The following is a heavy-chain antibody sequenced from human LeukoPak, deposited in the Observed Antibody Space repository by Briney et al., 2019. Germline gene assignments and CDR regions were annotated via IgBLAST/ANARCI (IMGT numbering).Heavy chain of an antibody. J-gene: IGHJ4*02. CDR1: GFTFSSYS. V-gene: IGHV3-48*04. D-gene: IGHD5-12*01. Sequence: PGGSLRLSCAASGFTFSSYSMNWVRQAPGKGLEWVSYISSSSSTIYYADSVKGRFTISRDNAKNSLYLQMNSLRAEDTAVYYCARDPDIVATTFDYWGQGTLVTVSS. CDR2: ISSSSSTI. CDR3: ARDPDIVATTFDY.